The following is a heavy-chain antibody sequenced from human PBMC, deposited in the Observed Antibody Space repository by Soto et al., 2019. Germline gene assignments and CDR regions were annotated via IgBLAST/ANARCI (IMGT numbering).Heavy chain of an antibody. J-gene: IGHJ4*02. V-gene: IGHV3-21*02. Sequence: VQLVESGGGLVKPGGSLRLSCVASGFPFSSFSLNWVRQAPGKGLEWVSSIGRVSTYIYYADSVRGRFTVSRDNAKNSVYLHMNGLTAEDAGIYYCARVTAGSGSYQIDLWGQGTLVTVSS. CDR1: GFPFSSFS. CDR3: ARVTAGSGSYQIDL. CDR2: IGRVSTYI. D-gene: IGHD3-10*01.